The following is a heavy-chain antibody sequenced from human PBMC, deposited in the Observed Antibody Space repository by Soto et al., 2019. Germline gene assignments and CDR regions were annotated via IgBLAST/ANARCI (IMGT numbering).Heavy chain of an antibody. D-gene: IGHD4-17*01. J-gene: IGHJ6*02. CDR2: IYYSGST. V-gene: IGHV4-39*01. CDR3: ARQRDYGDYDEYYYYGMDV. Sequence: SETLSLTCTVSGGSISSSSYYWGWIRQPPGKGLEWIGSIYYSGSTYYNPSLKSRVTISVDTSKNQFSLKLSSVTAADTAVYYCARQRDYGDYDEYYYYGMDVWGQGTTVT. CDR1: GGSISSSSYY.